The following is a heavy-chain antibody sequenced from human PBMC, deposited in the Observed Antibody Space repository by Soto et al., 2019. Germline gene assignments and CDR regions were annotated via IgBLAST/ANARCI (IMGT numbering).Heavy chain of an antibody. V-gene: IGHV3-49*04. CDR1: GFTFGDYA. CDR3: AKDVRGFDDGLYGMDV. CDR2: IRSKAYGGTP. D-gene: IGHD3-10*01. Sequence: GGSLRLSCTASGFTFGDYAVNWVRQAPGKGLEWVGFIRSKAYGGTPEYAASVKGRFTIPRDDSKNTLYLQMNSLRAEDTAVYYCAKDVRGFDDGLYGMDVWGQGTTVTVSS. J-gene: IGHJ6*02.